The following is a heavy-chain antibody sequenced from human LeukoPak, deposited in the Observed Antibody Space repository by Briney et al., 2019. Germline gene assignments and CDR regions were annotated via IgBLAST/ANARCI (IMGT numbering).Heavy chain of an antibody. CDR3: ARGVDTAMVTGAFDI. CDR1: GYSFTSYW. Sequence: GESLKISCKGSGYSFTSYWIGWVRQMPGKGPEWMGIIYPGDSDTRYSPSFQGQVTISADKSISTAYLQWSSLKASDTAMYYCARGVDTAMVTGAFDIWGQGTMVTVSS. V-gene: IGHV5-51*01. D-gene: IGHD5-18*01. J-gene: IGHJ3*02. CDR2: IYPGDSDT.